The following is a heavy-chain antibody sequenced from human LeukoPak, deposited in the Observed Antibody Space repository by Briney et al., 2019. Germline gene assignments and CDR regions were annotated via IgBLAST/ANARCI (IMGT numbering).Heavy chain of an antibody. CDR3: AGGLSAGFDY. CDR2: INHSGST. Sequence: SETLSLTCAVYGGTFSGYYWRWIRQPPGKGLEWIGEINHSGSTKYNPSLKSGVTISVDTSKNQYSLKLSSVAAAETAVYYCAGGLSAGFDYWGQGTLVTVSS. CDR1: GGTFSGYY. V-gene: IGHV4-34*08. J-gene: IGHJ4*02. D-gene: IGHD1-26*01.